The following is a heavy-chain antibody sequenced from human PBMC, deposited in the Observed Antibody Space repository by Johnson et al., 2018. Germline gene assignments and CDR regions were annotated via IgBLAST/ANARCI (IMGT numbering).Heavy chain of an antibody. CDR1: GYTFTSYD. Sequence: VQLVESGAEVKKPGASVKVSCKASGYTFTSYDINWVRQAHGQGPEWMGWMNPDTGDTGYVQKFQGRVTMTRDTYISTAYIELTNLRSDDTAVYYCARSLKGGGGFFDYWGQGTLVTASS. D-gene: IGHD3-16*01. V-gene: IGHV1-8*01. CDR3: ARSLKGGGGFFDY. CDR2: MNPDTGDT. J-gene: IGHJ4*02.